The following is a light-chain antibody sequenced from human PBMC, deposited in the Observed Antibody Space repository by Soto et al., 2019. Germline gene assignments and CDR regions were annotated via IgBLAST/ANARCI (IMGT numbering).Light chain of an antibody. CDR2: GAS. CDR1: QSISSSY. V-gene: IGKV3-20*01. Sequence: EIVLTQSPGTLSLFPGERATLSCRASQSISSSYLAWYQQKPGQAPRLLIYGASSRATGIPDRFSGAGSATDFTLTISRLEPEDFAVYYCHPYGSAPAWTVGQGTKVEIK. J-gene: IGKJ1*01. CDR3: HPYGSAPAWT.